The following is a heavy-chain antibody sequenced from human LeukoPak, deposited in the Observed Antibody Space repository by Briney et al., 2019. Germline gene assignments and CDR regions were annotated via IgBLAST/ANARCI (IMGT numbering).Heavy chain of an antibody. D-gene: IGHD3-22*01. V-gene: IGHV1-69*13. J-gene: IGHJ4*02. CDR2: IIPIFGTA. CDR3: ATWLYYYDSSGYYNY. CDR1: GYTFTSYG. Sequence: GASVKVSCKASGYTFTSYGISWVRQAPGQGLEWMGGIIPIFGTANYAQKFQGRVTITADESTSTAYMELSSLRSEDTAVYYCATWLYYYDSSGYYNYWGQGTLVTVSS.